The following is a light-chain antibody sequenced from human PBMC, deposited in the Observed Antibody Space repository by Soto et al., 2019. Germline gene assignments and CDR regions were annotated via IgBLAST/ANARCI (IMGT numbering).Light chain of an antibody. CDR2: DAS. J-gene: IGKJ1*01. V-gene: IGKV1-33*01. CDR1: QDISNY. Sequence: DIQMTQSPSSLSASVGDRVTITCQASQDISNYLNWYQQKPGKAPKLLIYDASNLKTGGPSRFSRSGSGTDFTFTISSLQPEDIGTYYCQQYDNLLTWTFGQGTKVEIK. CDR3: QQYDNLLTWT.